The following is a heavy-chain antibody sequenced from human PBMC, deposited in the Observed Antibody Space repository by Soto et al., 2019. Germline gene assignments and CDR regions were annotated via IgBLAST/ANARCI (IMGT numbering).Heavy chain of an antibody. D-gene: IGHD1-1*01. CDR1: GGSVSSGSYY. Sequence: PSETLSLTCTVSGGSVSSGSYYWSWIRQPPGKGLEWSGYIYYSGGTNYNPSLKSGVTISVDTSKNQFSLKLSSVTAADTAVYYCARGGGITATFDYCRQRTLFTV. V-gene: IGHV4-61*01. CDR3: ARGGGITATFDY. J-gene: IGHJ4*02. CDR2: IYYSGGT.